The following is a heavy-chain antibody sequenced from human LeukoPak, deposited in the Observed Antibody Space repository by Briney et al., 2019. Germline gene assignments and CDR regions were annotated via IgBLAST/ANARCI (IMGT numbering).Heavy chain of an antibody. V-gene: IGHV1-2*06. CDR2: INPNSGGT. D-gene: IGHD3-22*01. CDR3: ARDWSYYDSSGYYYR. Sequence: GASVKVSCKASGYTFTGYYMHWVRQAPGQGLEWMGRINPNSGGTNYAQKFQGRVTMTRDTSISTAYMELSRLRSDDTAVYYCARDWSYYDSSGYYYRWGQEPWSPSPQ. J-gene: IGHJ4*02. CDR1: GYTFTGYY.